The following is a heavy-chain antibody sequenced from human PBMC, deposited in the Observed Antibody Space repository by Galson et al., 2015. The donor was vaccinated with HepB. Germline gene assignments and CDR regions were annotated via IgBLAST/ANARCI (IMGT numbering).Heavy chain of an antibody. CDR1: GGSISSYY. CDR2: IYYSGST. Sequence: SETLSLTCTVSGGSISSYYWSWIRQPPGKGLEWIGYIYYSGSTNYNPSLKSRVTISVDTSKNQFSLKLSSVTAADTAVYYCARDRYSNYYFDYWGQGTLVTVSS. CDR3: ARDRYSNYYFDY. V-gene: IGHV4-59*01. J-gene: IGHJ4*02. D-gene: IGHD4-11*01.